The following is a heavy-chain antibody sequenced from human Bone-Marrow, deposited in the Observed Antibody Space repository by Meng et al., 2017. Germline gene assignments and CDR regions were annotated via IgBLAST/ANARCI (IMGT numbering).Heavy chain of an antibody. D-gene: IGHD3-22*01. V-gene: IGHV1-8*02. CDR2: INPNSGNT. J-gene: IGHJ4*02. CDR1: GYTFTGYY. Sequence: ASVKVSCKASGYTFTGYYMHWVRQAPGQGLEWMGWINPNSGNTGYAQKFQGRVTMTRNTSISTAYMELSSLRSEDTAVYYCARGFLDYYDSSGYYYVDWGQGTLVTVSS. CDR3: ARGFLDYYDSSGYYYVD.